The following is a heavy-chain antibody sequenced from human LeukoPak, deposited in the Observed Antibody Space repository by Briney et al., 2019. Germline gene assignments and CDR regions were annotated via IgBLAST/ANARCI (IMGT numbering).Heavy chain of an antibody. D-gene: IGHD3-16*01. CDR3: VRQGGRGGSIWGSSDG. CDR1: GYTFTAIW. CDR2: FYLGDSDT. J-gene: IGHJ4*02. Sequence: RGESLKISCKASGYTFTAIWIGWVRQMPGKGRGWMAMFYLGDSDTTYNPSFEGQVPISDDKSGTNVYLQWNRMKASDTAMYYCVRQGGRGGSIWGSSDGWGQGTLVIVSS. V-gene: IGHV5-51*01.